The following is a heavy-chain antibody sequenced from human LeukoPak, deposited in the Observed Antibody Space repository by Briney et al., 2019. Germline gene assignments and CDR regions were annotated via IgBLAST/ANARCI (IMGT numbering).Heavy chain of an antibody. V-gene: IGHV3-7*03. D-gene: IGHD6-13*01. CDR3: AKDAGSNSSSWYLRLWFDP. CDR2: IQENGNAK. CDR1: GFTFSAYW. Sequence: TGGSLRLSCAASGFTFSAYWMTWVRQAPGKGLEWVANIQENGNAKYYVDSVKGRSTISRDNSKNTLYLQMNSLRAEDTAVYYCAKDAGSNSSSWYLRLWFDPWGQGTLVTVSS. J-gene: IGHJ5*02.